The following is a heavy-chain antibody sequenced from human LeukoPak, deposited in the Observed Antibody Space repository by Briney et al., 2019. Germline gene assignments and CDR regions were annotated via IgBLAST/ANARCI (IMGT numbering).Heavy chain of an antibody. V-gene: IGHV3-21*01. CDR1: GFTFSSYS. CDR3: ARDLLYCGGDCYSRSFAFDI. D-gene: IGHD2-21*02. J-gene: IGHJ3*02. Sequence: GGSLRLSCAASGFTFSSYSMNWVRQAPGKGLEWVSSISSSSDYISYADSVKGRFTISRDNAKNSLYLQMNSLRAEDTAVYYCARDLLYCGGDCYSRSFAFDIWGQGTMVTVSS. CDR2: ISSSSDYI.